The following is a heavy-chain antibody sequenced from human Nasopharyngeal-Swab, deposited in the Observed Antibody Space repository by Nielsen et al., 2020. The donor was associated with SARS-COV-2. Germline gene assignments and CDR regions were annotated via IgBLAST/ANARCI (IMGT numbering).Heavy chain of an antibody. J-gene: IGHJ6*02. D-gene: IGHD3-22*01. Sequence: ASVKVSCKASGYTFTSYAMHWVRQAPGQRLEWMGWINAGNGNTKYSQKFQGRVIITRDTSASTAYMELSSLRSEDTAVYYCGLLPPVYYYYGMDVWGQGTTVTVSS. CDR3: GLLPPVYYYYGMDV. CDR2: INAGNGNT. V-gene: IGHV1-3*01. CDR1: GYTFTSYA.